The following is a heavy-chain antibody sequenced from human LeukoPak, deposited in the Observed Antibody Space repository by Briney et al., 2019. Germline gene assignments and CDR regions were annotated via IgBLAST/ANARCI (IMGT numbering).Heavy chain of an antibody. D-gene: IGHD1-26*01. J-gene: IGHJ4*02. CDR3: ASGYTLLRD. CDR2: INPNSGAT. V-gene: IGHV1-2*02. CDR1: VYTFTGYY. Sequence: GASVTVFCKASVYTFTGYYIYWVRQAPGQGLEWMGWINPNSGATKYAQKFQGRVTMTRDTSISTAYMDLSSLKSDDTALYYCASGYTLLRDWGQGTLVTVSS.